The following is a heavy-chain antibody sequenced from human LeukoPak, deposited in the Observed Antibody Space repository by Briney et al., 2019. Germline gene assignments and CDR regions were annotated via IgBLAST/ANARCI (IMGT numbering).Heavy chain of an antibody. D-gene: IGHD2-2*02. J-gene: IGHJ5*02. CDR2: ISSSSSYI. CDR1: GFTFSSYS. Sequence: GGSLRLSCAASGFTFSSYSMNWVRQAPGKGLEWVSSISSSSSYIYYADSVKGRFTISRDTAKDSLYLQMNSLRAEDTAVYYCAREGYCSSTSCYSYNWFDPWGQGTLVTVSS. CDR3: AREGYCSSTSCYSYNWFDP. V-gene: IGHV3-21*01.